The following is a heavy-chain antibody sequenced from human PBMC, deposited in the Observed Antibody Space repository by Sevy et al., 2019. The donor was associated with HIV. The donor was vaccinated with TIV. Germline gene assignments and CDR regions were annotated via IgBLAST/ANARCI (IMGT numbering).Heavy chain of an antibody. CDR2: IGLAGDT. J-gene: IGHJ2*01. CDR1: GFTFGNYD. V-gene: IGHV3-13*01. Sequence: GGCLRLSCVASGFTFGNYDMHWVRQAKGKGLEWVSAIGLAGDTYYPGSMKGRFTISREKDKKSLYLQMNSLRAGDTAVYYCARAWRDRWYFDLWGRGTLVTVSS. CDR3: ARAWRDRWYFDL.